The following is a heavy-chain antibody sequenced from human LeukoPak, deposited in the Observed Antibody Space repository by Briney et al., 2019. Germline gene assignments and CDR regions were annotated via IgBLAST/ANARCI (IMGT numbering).Heavy chain of an antibody. CDR1: GFTFSNYG. J-gene: IGHJ4*02. CDR3: AKAYSSSWADFDY. D-gene: IGHD6-13*01. Sequence: GGSLRLSCVASGFTFSNYGTHWVRQAPGKGLEWVTFMQYNGSVEFYADSVKGRFTISRDNSKNTVYLQMNSLRAEDTALYYCAKAYSSSWADFDYWGQGTLVTVSS. CDR2: MQYNGSVE. V-gene: IGHV3-30*02.